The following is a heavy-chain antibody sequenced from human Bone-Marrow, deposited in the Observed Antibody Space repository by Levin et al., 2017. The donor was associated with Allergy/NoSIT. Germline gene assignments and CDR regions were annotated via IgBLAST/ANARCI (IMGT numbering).Heavy chain of an antibody. Sequence: LSLTCAASGFPFDDYTMHWVRQAPGKGLEWVSLISWDGGSTYYADSVKGRFTISRDNSKNSLYLQMNSLRTEDTALYYCAKGQVATIEYFDYWGQGTLVTVSS. CDR2: ISWDGGST. V-gene: IGHV3-43*01. J-gene: IGHJ4*02. D-gene: IGHD5-12*01. CDR1: GFPFDDYT. CDR3: AKGQVATIEYFDY.